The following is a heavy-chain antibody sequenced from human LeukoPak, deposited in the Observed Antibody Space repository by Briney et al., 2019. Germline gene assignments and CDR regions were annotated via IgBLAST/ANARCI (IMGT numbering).Heavy chain of an antibody. Sequence: GGSLRLSCAASGFTVSSTYMSWVRQAPGKGLEWVSVIYSGGSTSYADSVKGRFTISRDNSKNTLYLQMNSLRAEDTAVYYCAKDSTGVFDYWGQGTLVTVSS. CDR3: AKDSTGVFDY. V-gene: IGHV3-66*01. CDR1: GFTVSSTY. CDR2: IYSGGST. J-gene: IGHJ4*02.